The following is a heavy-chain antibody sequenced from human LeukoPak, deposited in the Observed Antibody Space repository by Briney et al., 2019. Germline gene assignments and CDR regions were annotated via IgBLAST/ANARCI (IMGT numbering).Heavy chain of an antibody. CDR3: GRELDGSVDY. CDR2: IQQDGIKK. Sequence: RPGGSLRLSCAASGFTFSTYWMSWVRQAPGKGLEWVANIQQDGIKKYYVDSVEGRFTISRENAKNSLFLQMSSLRADDTAVYYCGRELDGSVDYWGQGTLVTVSS. V-gene: IGHV3-7*01. D-gene: IGHD3-10*01. CDR1: GFTFSTYW. J-gene: IGHJ4*02.